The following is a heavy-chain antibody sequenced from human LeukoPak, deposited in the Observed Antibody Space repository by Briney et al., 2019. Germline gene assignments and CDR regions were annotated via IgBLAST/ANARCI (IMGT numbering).Heavy chain of an antibody. J-gene: IGHJ5*01. V-gene: IGHV5-51*01. Sequence: GESLKISCEGPGYTFRSYWIGWVRQMPGKDLEWMGMIYPGDSDTRYSPSFQGQVTFSADLSLNTAYLQWSSLEASDTAIYYCTRQSQACSTGSCYVVSWGQGTQVTVSS. D-gene: IGHD2-15*01. CDR2: IYPGDSDT. CDR1: GYTFRSYW. CDR3: TRQSQACSTGSCYVVS.